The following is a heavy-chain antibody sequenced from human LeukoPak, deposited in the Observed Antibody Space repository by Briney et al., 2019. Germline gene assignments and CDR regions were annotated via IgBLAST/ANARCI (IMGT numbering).Heavy chain of an antibody. CDR3: ARFRGRAFDI. J-gene: IGHJ3*02. Sequence: RGSLRLSCAASGFTFSSYSMNWVRQAPGKGLEWVSSISSSSSYIYYADSVKGRFTISRDNAKNSLYLQMNSLRAEDTAVYYCARFRGRAFDIWGQGTMVTVSS. CDR1: GFTFSSYS. V-gene: IGHV3-21*01. CDR2: ISSSSSYI. D-gene: IGHD5-24*01.